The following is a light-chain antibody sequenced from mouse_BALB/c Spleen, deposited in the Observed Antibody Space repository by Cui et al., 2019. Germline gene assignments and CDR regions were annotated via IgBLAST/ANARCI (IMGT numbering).Light chain of an antibody. CDR3: HQWSSYTWT. V-gene: IGKV4-80*01. CDR2: STS. Sequence: QIVLTQSPAIMSASLGEEITLTCSASSSVSYMHWYQQKSGTSPKLLIYSTSNRDSGVPSRFSGSGSGTFYSLTISSVEAEDSADYYCHQWSSYTWTFGGGTKLEIK. CDR1: SSVSY. J-gene: IGKJ1*01.